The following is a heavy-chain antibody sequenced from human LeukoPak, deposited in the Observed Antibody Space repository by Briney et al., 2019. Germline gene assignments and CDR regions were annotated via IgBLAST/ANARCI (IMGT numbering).Heavy chain of an antibody. CDR2: INPSGGST. Sequence: GASVKVSCKASGYTFTSYYMHWVRQAPGQGLEWMGIINPSGGSTSYAQKFQGRVTMTRDTSTSTVYMALSSLRSEDTAVYYCALPFRYYDSSGYYHDAFDIWGQGTMVTVSS. V-gene: IGHV1-46*03. D-gene: IGHD3-22*01. J-gene: IGHJ3*02. CDR3: ALPFRYYDSSGYYHDAFDI. CDR1: GYTFTSYY.